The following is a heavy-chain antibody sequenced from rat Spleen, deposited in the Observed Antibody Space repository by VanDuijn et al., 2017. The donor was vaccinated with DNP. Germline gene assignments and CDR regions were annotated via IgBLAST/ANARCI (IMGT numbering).Heavy chain of an antibody. Sequence: EVQLVESGGGSVQPGRSMRLSCAASGFTFSNYFMAWVRQAPTKGLEWVASISTSGGSTYYRDSVKGRFTVSRDNAENTVYLQMNSLRSEDTATYYCSTLNYYASLSEYFDYWGQGVMVTVSS. CDR3: STLNYYASLSEYFDY. V-gene: IGHV5-25*01. CDR2: ISTSGGST. D-gene: IGHD1-12*01. J-gene: IGHJ2*01. CDR1: GFTFSNYF.